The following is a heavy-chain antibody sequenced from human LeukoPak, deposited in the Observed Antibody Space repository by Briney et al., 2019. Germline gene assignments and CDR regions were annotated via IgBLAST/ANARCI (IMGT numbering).Heavy chain of an antibody. Sequence: ASVTVSCKASGYTFTSYGIRWVRQAPGQGLEWMGWISGYNGNTNYARKLQGRVTMTTDTSTSTAYMELRSLRSDDTAVYYCASGSSGWFQRTMDYWGQGTLVTVSS. CDR1: GYTFTSYG. V-gene: IGHV1-18*01. D-gene: IGHD6-19*01. CDR3: ASGSSGWFQRTMDY. J-gene: IGHJ4*02. CDR2: ISGYNGNT.